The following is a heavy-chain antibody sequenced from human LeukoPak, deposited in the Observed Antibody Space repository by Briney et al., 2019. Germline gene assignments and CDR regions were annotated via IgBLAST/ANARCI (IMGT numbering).Heavy chain of an antibody. J-gene: IGHJ6*03. V-gene: IGHV4-4*07. CDR2: IYTFGNT. CDR1: GGSITPYY. Sequence: SETLSLTCTVSGGSITPYYWNWIRQPAGKGLEWVGRIYTFGNTNYSPSLKSRVTISVDTSKNQFSLKLSSVTAADTAVYYCARGGYSSSSDVRYYYYMDVWGTGTTVTVSS. CDR3: ARGGYSSSSDVRYYYYMDV. D-gene: IGHD6-13*01.